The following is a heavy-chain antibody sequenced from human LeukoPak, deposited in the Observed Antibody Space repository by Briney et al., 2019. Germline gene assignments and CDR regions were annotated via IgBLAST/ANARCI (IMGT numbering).Heavy chain of an antibody. D-gene: IGHD3-16*01. V-gene: IGHV1-18*01. J-gene: IGHJ3*02. CDR3: ARQSYGGYGGFRRGDDAFDI. CDR2: ISAYNGNT. Sequence: ASVKDSCKASGYIFRNYGISWVRQAPGQGLEWMGWISAYNGNTDYAQNLQGRVTMTTDTSTSTAYMELRSLRSDDTAVYSCARQSYGGYGGFRRGDDAFDIWGQGTMVTVSS. CDR1: GYIFRNYG.